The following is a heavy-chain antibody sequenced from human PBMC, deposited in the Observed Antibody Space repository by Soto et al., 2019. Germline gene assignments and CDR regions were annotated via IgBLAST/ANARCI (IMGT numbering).Heavy chain of an antibody. CDR2: IVVGSGNT. CDR1: GFTFTSSA. D-gene: IGHD3-3*01. V-gene: IGHV1-58*01. CDR3: AADYRRGIRDAFWSGKVAYYYYGMDV. J-gene: IGHJ6*02. Sequence: SVKVSCKASGFTFTSSAVQWVRQARGQRLEWIGWIVVGSGNTNYAQKFQERVTITGDMATSTAYMELSSLRSEDTAVYYCAADYRRGIRDAFWSGKVAYYYYGMDVWGQGTTVTVSS.